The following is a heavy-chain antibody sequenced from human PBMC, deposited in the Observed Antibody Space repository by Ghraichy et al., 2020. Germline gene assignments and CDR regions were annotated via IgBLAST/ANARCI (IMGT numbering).Heavy chain of an antibody. V-gene: IGHV4-34*01. CDR3: ARAIRGGYSYGRGRFFDY. CDR1: GGSFSGYY. D-gene: IGHD5-18*01. CDR2: INHSGST. J-gene: IGHJ4*02. Sequence: LETLSLTCAVYGGSFSGYYWSWIHQPPGKGLEWIGEINHSGSTNYNPSLKSRVTISVDTSKNQFSLKLSSVTAADTAVYYCARAIRGGYSYGRGRFFDYWGQGTLVTVSS.